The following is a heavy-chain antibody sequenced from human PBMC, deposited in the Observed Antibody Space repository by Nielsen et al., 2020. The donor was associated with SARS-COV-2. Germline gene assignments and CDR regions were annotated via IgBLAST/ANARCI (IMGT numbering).Heavy chain of an antibody. CDR3: ARDVRDFDVLTGYLRAYYLDS. CDR2: VFHTGTT. CDR1: GGSISSGSHY. J-gene: IGHJ4*02. Sequence: SETLSLTCIVSGGSISSGSHYWSWIRQPPGKGLEWIGYVFHTGTTAYNPSLRDRVSISIDTSKKQLSLTLRSVTAADTAVYYCARDVRDFDVLTGYLRAYYLDSWGQGTLVTVSS. D-gene: IGHD3-9*01. V-gene: IGHV4-61*01.